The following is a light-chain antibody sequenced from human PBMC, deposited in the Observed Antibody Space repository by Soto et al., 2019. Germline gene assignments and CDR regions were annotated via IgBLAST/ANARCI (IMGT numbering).Light chain of an antibody. J-gene: IGKJ1*01. CDR2: GPS. CDR3: QQYNNWPQT. CDR1: QSVNRN. Sequence: EIVMTQSPATLSVSPGERASLSCRASQSVNRNLAWYQQKPGQAPRLLIFGPSTRATGVPGRFSGSGSGTEFTLTISSLQSEDFAVYYCQQYNNWPQTFGQGTKGDI. V-gene: IGKV3-15*01.